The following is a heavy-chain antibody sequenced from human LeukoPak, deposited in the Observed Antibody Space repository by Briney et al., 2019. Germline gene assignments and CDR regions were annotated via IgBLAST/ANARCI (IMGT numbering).Heavy chain of an antibody. V-gene: IGHV4-38-2*01. J-gene: IGHJ4*02. D-gene: IGHD3-22*01. CDR2: IYHSGST. CDR1: GYSIRSGYY. CDR3: ASDDSSGYFYVAY. Sequence: SETLSLTCAVSGYSIRSGYYWGWIRQPPGKGLEWIGTIYHSGSTYYNPSPKSRVTISVDTSKNQFSLKLSSVTAADTAVYYCASDDSSGYFYVAYWGQGTLVTVSS.